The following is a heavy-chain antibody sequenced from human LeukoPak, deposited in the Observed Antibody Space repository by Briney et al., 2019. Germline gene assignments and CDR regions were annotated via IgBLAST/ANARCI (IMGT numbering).Heavy chain of an antibody. CDR1: GGTFSSYA. Sequence: GASVKVSCKASGGTFSSYAISWVRQAPGQGLEWMGRIIPIFGTANYAQKFQGRVTITTDESTSTAYMELSSLRSEDTAVYYCAAAGWFGELSDYWGQGTLVTVSS. J-gene: IGHJ4*02. CDR2: IIPIFGTA. D-gene: IGHD3-10*01. CDR3: AAAGWFGELSDY. V-gene: IGHV1-69*05.